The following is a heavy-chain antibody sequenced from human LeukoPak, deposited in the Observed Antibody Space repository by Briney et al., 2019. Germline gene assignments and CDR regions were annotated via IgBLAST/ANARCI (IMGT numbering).Heavy chain of an antibody. V-gene: IGHV4-39*07. CDR1: GGSISSSSYY. CDR2: IYYSGST. J-gene: IGHJ4*02. CDR3: ARESEPSF. Sequence: PSETLSLTCTVSGGSISSSSYYWGWIRQPPGKGLEWIGSIYYSGSTYYNPSLKSRVTISVDTSKNQFSLKLSSVTAADTAVYYCARESEPSFWGQGTLVTVSS.